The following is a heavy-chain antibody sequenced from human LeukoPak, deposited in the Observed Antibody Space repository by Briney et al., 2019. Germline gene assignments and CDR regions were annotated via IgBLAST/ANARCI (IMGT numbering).Heavy chain of an antibody. CDR1: GFTFSSSA. CDR2: ISGSGGST. CDR3: AKESPHFDY. J-gene: IGHJ4*02. Sequence: GGSLRLSCAASGFTFSSSAMSWVREAPGEGVEWVSTISGSGGSTYYADSVKGRFTISRDNSKNTLYLQMNSLRAEDTAVYYCAKESPHFDYWGQGTLVTVSS. V-gene: IGHV3-23*01.